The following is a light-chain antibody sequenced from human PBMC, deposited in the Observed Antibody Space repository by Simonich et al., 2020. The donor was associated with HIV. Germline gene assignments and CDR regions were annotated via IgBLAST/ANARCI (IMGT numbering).Light chain of an antibody. CDR1: SSDVGDYNY. V-gene: IGLV2-11*01. CDR3: CSYAGSYTLV. J-gene: IGLJ3*02. Sequence: QSALTQPASVSGSPGQSITISCTGTSSDVGDYNYVSWHQQHPGKAPKLMIYDFSKRPSGVPARSSGSKSGNTASLTISGLQAEDEADYYCCSYAGSYTLVFGGGTKLTVL. CDR2: DFS.